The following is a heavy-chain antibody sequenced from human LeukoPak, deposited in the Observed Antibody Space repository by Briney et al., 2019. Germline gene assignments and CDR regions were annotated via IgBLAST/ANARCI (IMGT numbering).Heavy chain of an antibody. CDR1: GGSISSYY. D-gene: IGHD6-13*01. CDR2: IYYSGST. V-gene: IGHV4-59*12. Sequence: SETLSLTCTVSGGSISSYYWSWIRQPPGKGLEWIGYIYYSGSTNYNPSLKSRVTISVDTSKNQFSLKLSSVTAADTAVYYCARVFGRGIIAAAGLDYWGQGTLVTVSS. CDR3: ARVFGRGIIAAAGLDY. J-gene: IGHJ4*02.